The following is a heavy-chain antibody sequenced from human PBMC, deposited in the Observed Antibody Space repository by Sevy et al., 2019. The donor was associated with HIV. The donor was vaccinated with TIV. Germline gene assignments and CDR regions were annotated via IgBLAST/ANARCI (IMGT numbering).Heavy chain of an antibody. V-gene: IGHV4-30-2*01. CDR1: GGSISSGGYS. CDR3: ARASGGLWFDP. J-gene: IGHJ5*02. Sequence: SETLSLTCAVSGGSISSGGYSWSWIRQPPGKGLEWIGYIYNSGSTYYNPSLKSRVTISVDRSKNQFSLKLSSVTAADTAVYYCARASGGLWFDPWGQGTLVTVSS. CDR2: IYNSGST.